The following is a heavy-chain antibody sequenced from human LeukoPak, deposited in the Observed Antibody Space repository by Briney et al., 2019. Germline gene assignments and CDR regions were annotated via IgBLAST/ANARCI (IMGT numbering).Heavy chain of an antibody. CDR3: ARDRPVTGANWFDP. J-gene: IGHJ5*02. Sequence: SETLSLTCAVYGGSFSGYYWSWIRQPPGKGLEWIGEINHSGSTNYNPSLKSRVTISVDTSKNQFSLKLSSVTAADTAVYYCARDRPVTGANWFDPWGQGALVTVSS. CDR1: GGSFSGYY. D-gene: IGHD4-11*01. V-gene: IGHV4-34*01. CDR2: INHSGST.